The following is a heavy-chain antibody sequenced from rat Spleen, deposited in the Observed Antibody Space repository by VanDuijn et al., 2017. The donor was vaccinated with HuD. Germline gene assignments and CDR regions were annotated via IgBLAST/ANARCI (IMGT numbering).Heavy chain of an antibody. V-gene: IGHV5-20*01. CDR1: GFTFSNYD. CDR2: ISYDGGTT. D-gene: IGHD5-1*01. Sequence: EVQLVESGGGLVQPGRSMKLSCAASGFTFSNYDMAWVRQAPKKGLEWVAYISYDGGTTFYRDSVKGRFTISRDNAKSTLYLQMDSLRSEDTATYYCTTDRTGALMDAWGQGASVTVSS. J-gene: IGHJ4*01. CDR3: TTDRTGALMDA.